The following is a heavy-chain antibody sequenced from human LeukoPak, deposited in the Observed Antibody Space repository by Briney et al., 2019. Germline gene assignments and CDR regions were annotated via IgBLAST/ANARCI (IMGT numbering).Heavy chain of an antibody. J-gene: IGHJ4*02. V-gene: IGHV4-39*01. CDR2: IYYTGST. D-gene: IGHD4-11*01. Sequence: SETLSLTCTLSGGSITNTKYYWGWIRQPPGKELEWIGSIYYTGSTYYNPSLKSRVTISVDTSKNQFSLKLRSVTAADTALYYCTRHTGYISGQYSNYEDSWGQGTLVTVSS. CDR3: TRHTGYISGQYSNYEDS. CDR1: GGSITNTKYY.